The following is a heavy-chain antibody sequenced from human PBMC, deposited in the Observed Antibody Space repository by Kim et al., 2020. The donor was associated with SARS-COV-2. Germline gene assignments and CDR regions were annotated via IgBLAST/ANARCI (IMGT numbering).Heavy chain of an antibody. CDR2: ISSSSSYI. D-gene: IGHD3-10*01. V-gene: IGHV3-21*01. Sequence: GGSLRLSCAASGFTFSSYSMNWVRQAPGKGLEWVSSISSSSSYIYYADSVKGRFTISRDNAKNSLYLQMNSLRAEDTAVYYCAGGVYMVRGVIPPFDYWGQGTLVTVSS. J-gene: IGHJ4*02. CDR1: GFTFSSYS. CDR3: AGGVYMVRGVIPPFDY.